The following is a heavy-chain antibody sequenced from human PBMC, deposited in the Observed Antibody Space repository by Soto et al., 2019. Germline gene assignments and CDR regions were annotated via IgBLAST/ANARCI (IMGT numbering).Heavy chain of an antibody. CDR3: ARGGTWVVVAATARGEFDY. Sequence: QVQLVESGGGVVQPGRSLRLSCAASGFTFSSYAMHWVRQAPGKGLEWVAVISYDGSNKYYADSVKGRFTISRDNSKNTLYLQMNSLRAEDTAVYYCARGGTWVVVAATARGEFDYWGQGTLVTVSS. V-gene: IGHV3-30-3*01. J-gene: IGHJ4*02. CDR1: GFTFSSYA. D-gene: IGHD2-15*01. CDR2: ISYDGSNK.